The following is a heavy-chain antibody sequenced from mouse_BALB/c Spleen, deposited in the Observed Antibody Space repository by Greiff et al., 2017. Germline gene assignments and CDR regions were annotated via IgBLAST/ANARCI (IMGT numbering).Heavy chain of an antibody. D-gene: IGHD1-1*01. Sequence: VQLQESGAELMKPGASVKISCKATGYTFSSYWIEWVKQRPGHGLEWIGEILPGSGSTNYNEKFKGKATFTADTSSNTAYMQLSSLTSEDSAVYYCARGGYYYGSSYAMDYWGQGTSVTVSS. CDR2: ILPGSGST. CDR1: GYTFSSYW. J-gene: IGHJ4*01. CDR3: ARGGYYYGSSYAMDY. V-gene: IGHV1-9*01.